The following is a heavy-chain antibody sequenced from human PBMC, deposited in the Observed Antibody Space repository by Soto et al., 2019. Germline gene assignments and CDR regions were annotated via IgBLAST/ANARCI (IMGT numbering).Heavy chain of an antibody. CDR2: MYHSGST. J-gene: IGHJ4*02. Sequence: SETLSLTCAVSGGSISGGGYSWSWIRQPPGKGLEWIGYMYHSGSTYYNPSLKSRVTISIDRTKNQFSLKLSSVTAADTAVYYCARVPDYWSQGILVTGSS. D-gene: IGHD2-2*01. CDR1: GGSISGGGYS. V-gene: IGHV4-30-2*01. CDR3: ARVPDY.